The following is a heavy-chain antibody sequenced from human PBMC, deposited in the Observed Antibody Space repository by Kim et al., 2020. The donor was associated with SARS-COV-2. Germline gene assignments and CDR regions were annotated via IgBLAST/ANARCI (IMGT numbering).Heavy chain of an antibody. J-gene: IGHJ6*01. CDR1: GFTFSSYG. Sequence: GGSLRLSCAASGFTFSSYGMHWVRQAPGKGLEWVAVIWYDGSNKYYADSVKGRFTISRDNSKNTLYLQMNSLRAEDTAVYYCASDGVAAAATGLDCRDVRGQGTSVPVSS. V-gene: IGHV3-33*01. CDR2: IWYDGSNK. CDR3: ASDGVAAAATGLDCRDV. D-gene: IGHD6-13*01.